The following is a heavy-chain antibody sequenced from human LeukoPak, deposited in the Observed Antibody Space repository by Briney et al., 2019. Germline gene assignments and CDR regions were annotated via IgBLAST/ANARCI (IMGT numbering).Heavy chain of an antibody. CDR2: ISAYNGNT. CDR3: ARMGESYPHDAFDI. CDR1: GYTFTSYG. J-gene: IGHJ3*02. D-gene: IGHD3-16*01. V-gene: IGHV1-18*04. Sequence: ASVTVSCKASGYTFTSYGISWVRQAPGQGLEWMGWISAYNGNTNYAQKLQGRVTMTTDTSTSTAYMELRGLRSDDTAVYYSARMGESYPHDAFDIWGQGTMVTVSS.